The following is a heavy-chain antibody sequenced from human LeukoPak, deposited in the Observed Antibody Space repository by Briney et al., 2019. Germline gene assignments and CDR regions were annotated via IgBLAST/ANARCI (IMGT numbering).Heavy chain of an antibody. CDR3: ARGAGSSPLGY. CDR1: GFTVSSNS. CDR2: IYSGNNT. J-gene: IGHJ4*02. V-gene: IGHV3-66*01. D-gene: IGHD6-13*01. Sequence: GGSLRLSCTASGFTVSSNSMSWVRQAPGKGLEWVSIIYSGNNTSYADSVKGRFTISRDNSKNTLYLQMNSLRAEDTAVYYCARGAGSSPLGYWGQGTLVTVSS.